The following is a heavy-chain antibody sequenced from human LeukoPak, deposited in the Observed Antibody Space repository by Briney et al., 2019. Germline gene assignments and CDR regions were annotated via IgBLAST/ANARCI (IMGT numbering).Heavy chain of an antibody. CDR2: ISSSSSYI. Sequence: GGSLRLSCAASGFTFSSYSMNWVRQAPGKGLEWVSSISSSSSYIYYADSVKGRFTISRDNAKNSLYLQMNSLRAEDTAAYYCARGGGYNSDYFDYWGQGTLVTVSS. D-gene: IGHD5-24*01. CDR3: ARGGGYNSDYFDY. V-gene: IGHV3-21*01. J-gene: IGHJ4*02. CDR1: GFTFSSYS.